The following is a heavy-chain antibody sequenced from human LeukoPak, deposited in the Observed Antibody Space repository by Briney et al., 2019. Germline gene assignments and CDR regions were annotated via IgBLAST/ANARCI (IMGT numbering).Heavy chain of an antibody. CDR2: IYHSGST. J-gene: IGHJ4*02. CDR1: GGSISSGGYY. Sequence: SETLSLTCTVSGGSISSGGYYWSWIRQPPGKGLEWIGYIYHSGSTYYNPSLKSRVSISVDRSKNQFSLKLSSVTAADTAVYYCARDWGVVPDYWGQGTLVTVSS. V-gene: IGHV4-30-2*01. D-gene: IGHD3-3*01. CDR3: ARDWGVVPDY.